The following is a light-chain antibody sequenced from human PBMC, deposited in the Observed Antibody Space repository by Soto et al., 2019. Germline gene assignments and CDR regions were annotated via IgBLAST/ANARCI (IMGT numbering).Light chain of an antibody. CDR1: QSLLHSNGYNY. Sequence: DIVMTQSPLSLPVTPGEPASISCRSSQSLLHSNGYNYLDWYLQKPGQSPQLLIYLGSNRASGVPDRFSGSGSGTDVTLKISRVEAEVVGVYYCMQPLQSWTFGQGTKVEIK. CDR3: MQPLQSWT. V-gene: IGKV2-28*01. J-gene: IGKJ1*01. CDR2: LGS.